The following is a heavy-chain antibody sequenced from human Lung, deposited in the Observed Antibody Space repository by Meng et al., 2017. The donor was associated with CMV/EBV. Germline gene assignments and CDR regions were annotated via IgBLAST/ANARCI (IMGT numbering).Heavy chain of an antibody. V-gene: IGHV2-70*20. J-gene: IGHJ6*01. D-gene: IGHD6-13*01. CDR1: GFSLSTSGMC. Sequence: SGPTLVKPTQTLTLTCTFSGFSLSTSGMCVSWVRQPPGKALEWLALIDWDDDKYYSTSLKTRLTISKDTSKSQVVLTMTNMDPVDTATYYCARVTSRYSSPALGRSSGAQYYYGMAVWGQGTTVTVSS. CDR2: IDWDDDK. CDR3: ARVTSRYSSPALGRSSGAQYYYGMAV.